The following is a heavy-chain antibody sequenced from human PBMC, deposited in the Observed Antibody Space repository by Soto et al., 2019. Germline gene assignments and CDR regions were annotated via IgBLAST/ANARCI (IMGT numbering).Heavy chain of an antibody. Sequence: PGGSLRLSRAASGFTFTRYSMNWVRQAPGKGLEWVSSISSTTNYIYYGDSMKGRFTISRDNAKNSLYLEMNSLRAEDTAVYYCARESADLTSNSHYWGQGTLVTVSS. J-gene: IGHJ4*02. CDR1: GFTFTRYS. D-gene: IGHD1-7*01. V-gene: IGHV3-21*06. CDR2: ISSTTNYI. CDR3: ARESADLTSNSHY.